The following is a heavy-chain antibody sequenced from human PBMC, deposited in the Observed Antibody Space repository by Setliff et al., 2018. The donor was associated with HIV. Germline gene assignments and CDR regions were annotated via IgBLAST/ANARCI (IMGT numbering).Heavy chain of an antibody. CDR1: GGSISSSNYY. D-gene: IGHD4-17*01. CDR3: AGRVFLGGIGVTTVVRDYFDY. CDR2: IFYSGST. Sequence: SETLSLTCTVSGGSISSSNYYWGWIRQPPGKGLEWIGSIFYSGSTYYNPSLKSRVTISVDTSKNQFSLKLSSVTAADTAVYYCAGRVFLGGIGVTTVVRDYFDYWGQGTLVTVSS. V-gene: IGHV4-39*01. J-gene: IGHJ4*02.